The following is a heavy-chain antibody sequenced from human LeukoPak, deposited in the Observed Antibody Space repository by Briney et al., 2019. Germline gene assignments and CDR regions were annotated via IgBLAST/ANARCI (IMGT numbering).Heavy chain of an antibody. Sequence: GGSLRLSCTASGFTFGDYAMSWVRQAPGKGLEWVGFIRSKAYGGTTEYAASVKGRFTISRDDSKSIAYLQMNSLKTEDTAVYYCTRDQRDGSPGEYDYWGQGTLVTVSS. CDR3: TRDQRDGSPGEYDY. J-gene: IGHJ4*02. D-gene: IGHD5-24*01. V-gene: IGHV3-49*04. CDR1: GFTFGDYA. CDR2: IRSKAYGGTT.